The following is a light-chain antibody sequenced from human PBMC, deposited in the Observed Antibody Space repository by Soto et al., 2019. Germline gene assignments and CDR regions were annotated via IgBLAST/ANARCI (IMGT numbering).Light chain of an antibody. V-gene: IGKV3-15*01. Sequence: EIVMTQSPATLSVSPGERATHSCRASQSVSSNLAWYQQKPGQAPRLLIYGASTRATGIPARFSGSGSGTEFTLTISSLQSEDFAVYYCQQYNNYPGTFGQGTKVDIK. CDR2: GAS. CDR3: QQYNNYPGT. CDR1: QSVSSN. J-gene: IGKJ1*01.